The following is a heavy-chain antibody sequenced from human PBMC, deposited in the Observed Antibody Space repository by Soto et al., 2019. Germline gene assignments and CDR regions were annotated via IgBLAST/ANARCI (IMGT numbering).Heavy chain of an antibody. V-gene: IGHV3-23*01. D-gene: IGHD6-6*01. J-gene: IGHJ6*02. CDR1: GFTFSDYS. CDR2: ISGSGDST. CDR3: AKSGSSSERQFYYQGMDV. Sequence: GGSLRLSCAASGFTFSDYSMTWVRQAPWKGLEWVSAISGSGDSTYYADSVKGRFTISRDNSKNTLYLQMNSLRAEDTALYYCAKSGSSSERQFYYQGMDVCGQGTTVTFSS.